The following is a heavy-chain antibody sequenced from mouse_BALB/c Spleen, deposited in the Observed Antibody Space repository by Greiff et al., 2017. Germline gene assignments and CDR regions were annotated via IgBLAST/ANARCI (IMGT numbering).Heavy chain of an antibody. D-gene: IGHD2-2*01. CDR3: ARHRDGYDGANWPFAY. V-gene: IGHV5-12-2*01. J-gene: IGHJ3*01. CDR1: GFTFSSYT. CDR2: ISNGGGST. Sequence: EVMLVESGGGLVQPGGSLKLSCAASGFTFSSYTMSWVRQTPEKRLEWVAYISNGGGSTYYPDTVKGRFTISRDNAKNTLYLQMSSLKSEDTAMYYCARHRDGYDGANWPFAYLGQGTLVTVSA.